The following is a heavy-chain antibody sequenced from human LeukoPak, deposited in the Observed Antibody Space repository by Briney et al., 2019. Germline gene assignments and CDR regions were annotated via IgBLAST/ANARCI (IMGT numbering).Heavy chain of an antibody. J-gene: IGHJ4*02. CDR2: INTNIGDP. CDR1: GYTFISYA. CDR3: AREAQIYYDY. Sequence: ASVKVSCKASGYTFISYALHWVRQAPGQGLEWLGWINTNIGDPTYAQDFTGRFVLSLDTSVTTAYLQISSLKAEDTAVYYCAREAQIYYDYWGQGALVTVAS. V-gene: IGHV7-4-1*02.